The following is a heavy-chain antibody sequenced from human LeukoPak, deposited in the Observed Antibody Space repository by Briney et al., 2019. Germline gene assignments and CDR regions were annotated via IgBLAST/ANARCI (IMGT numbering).Heavy chain of an antibody. CDR1: GDPVSSGNYY. J-gene: IGHJ4*02. CDR2: MSPSGTT. CDR3: AWGHDDRSGSFDY. D-gene: IGHD3-22*01. Sequence: SGTLSLTCTVSGDPVSSGNYYLTWIRQPPGKGLDWITYMSPSGTTKYNPSLKSRVTTSVDTSRTQFSLRLSSVTAAETAMYYCAWGHDDRSGSFDYWGQGTLVTVSS. V-gene: IGHV4-61*01.